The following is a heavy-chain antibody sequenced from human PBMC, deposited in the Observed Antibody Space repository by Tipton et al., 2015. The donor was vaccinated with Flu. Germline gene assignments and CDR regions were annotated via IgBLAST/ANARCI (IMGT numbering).Heavy chain of an antibody. Sequence: QSGAEVKKPESSVRVSCKASGYTFSKYGIHWVRQAPGQGLEWMGAIVPKFGTPHYAQKFQGRVTITADTSTSTAYMELSSLRSDDTSIYYCARWAGEVQYDFWSGPFDDWGQGTLVTVSP. D-gene: IGHD3-3*01. CDR3: ARWAGEVQYDFWSGPFDD. V-gene: IGHV1-69*06. CDR2: IVPKFGTP. J-gene: IGHJ4*02. CDR1: GYTFSKYG.